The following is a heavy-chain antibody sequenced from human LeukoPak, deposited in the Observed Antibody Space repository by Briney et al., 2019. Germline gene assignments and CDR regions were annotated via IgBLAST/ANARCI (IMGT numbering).Heavy chain of an antibody. D-gene: IGHD5-18*01. CDR2: INSDGSST. CDR3: ARETRGYSYGLDVFDY. J-gene: IGHJ4*02. V-gene: IGHV3-74*01. CDR1: GFTFSSYW. Sequence: QSGGSLRLSCAASGFTFSSYWMHWVRQAPGKGLVWVSRINSDGSSTSYADSVKGRFTISRDNAKNTLYLQMNSLRAEDTAVYYCARETRGYSYGLDVFDYWGQGTLVTVSS.